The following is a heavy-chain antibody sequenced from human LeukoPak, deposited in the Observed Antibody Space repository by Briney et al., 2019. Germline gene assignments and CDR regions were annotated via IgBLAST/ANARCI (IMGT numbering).Heavy chain of an antibody. D-gene: IGHD1-20*01. CDR1: GYTFTGYY. V-gene: IGHV3-30*18. CDR3: AKTGNYNWNGFDY. CDR2: ISYDGSNK. J-gene: IGHJ4*02. Sequence: SCKASGYTFTGYYMHWVRQAPGKGLEWVAIISYDGSNKYYADSVKGRFTISRDNSKNTLYLQMNSLRVEDSAVYYCAKTGNYNWNGFDYWGQGTLVTVSS.